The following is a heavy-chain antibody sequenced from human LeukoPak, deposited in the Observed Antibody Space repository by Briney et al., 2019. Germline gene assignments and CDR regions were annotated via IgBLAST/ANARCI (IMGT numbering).Heavy chain of an antibody. J-gene: IGHJ4*02. V-gene: IGHV4-4*07. D-gene: IGHD6-19*01. CDR3: ARHTPSRIAVAGHFDY. Sequence: SETLSLTCTVSGGSISSYYWSWIRQPAGKGLEWIGRIYTSGSTNYNPSLKSRVTMSVDTSKNQFSLKLSSVTAADTAVYYCARHTPSRIAVAGHFDYWGQGTLVTVSS. CDR2: IYTSGST. CDR1: GGSISSYY.